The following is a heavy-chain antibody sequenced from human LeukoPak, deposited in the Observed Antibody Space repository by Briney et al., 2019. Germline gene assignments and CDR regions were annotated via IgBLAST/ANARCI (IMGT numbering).Heavy chain of an antibody. CDR1: GFIFTDYY. CDR2: IYTSGSTI. Sequence: GGSLRLSCAASGFIFTDYYMSWLRQAPGKGLEWLSYIYTSGSTIYYADSVKGRFTISRDNAKNSLYLQMNSLRAEDTAVYYCARPLYSGWYGDPDYWGQGTLVTVSS. J-gene: IGHJ4*02. V-gene: IGHV3-11*01. D-gene: IGHD6-19*01. CDR3: ARPLYSGWYGDPDY.